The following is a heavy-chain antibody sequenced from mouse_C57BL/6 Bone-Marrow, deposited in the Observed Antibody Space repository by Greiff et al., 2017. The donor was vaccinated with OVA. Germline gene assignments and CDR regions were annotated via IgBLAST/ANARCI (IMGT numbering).Heavy chain of an antibody. D-gene: IGHD2-3*01. Sequence: QVQLKESGAELVRPGASVKLSCKASGYTFTDYYINWVKQRPGQGLEWIARIYPGSGNTYYNEKFKGKGTLTAEKSSSTAYMQLSSLTSEDSAVYFFARERGYDGYSFAYWGQGTLVTVSA. CDR3: ARERGYDGYSFAY. J-gene: IGHJ3*01. CDR1: GYTFTDYY. V-gene: IGHV1-76*01. CDR2: IYPGSGNT.